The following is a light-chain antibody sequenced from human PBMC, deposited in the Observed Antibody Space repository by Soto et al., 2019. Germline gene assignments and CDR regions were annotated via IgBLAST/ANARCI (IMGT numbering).Light chain of an antibody. V-gene: IGKV1-39*01. Sequence: DIQMTQSPSSLSASVGDRVTITCRTSQSIRSSLNWYQQKPGKAPNLLIYAASRLQSGVPSRFSGSGSGTDFTLTISSLQPADFATYYCQQRKPYPRTFGQGTKLEIK. CDR1: QSIRSS. CDR3: QQRKPYPRT. J-gene: IGKJ2*01. CDR2: AAS.